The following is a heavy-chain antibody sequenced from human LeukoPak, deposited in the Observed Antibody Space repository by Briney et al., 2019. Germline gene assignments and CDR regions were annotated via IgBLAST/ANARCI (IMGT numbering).Heavy chain of an antibody. D-gene: IGHD3-22*01. CDR2: IIPILGIA. CDR3: TRVRESSDYYCLFDY. CDR1: GGTFSSYA. V-gene: IGHV1-69*04. J-gene: IGHJ4*02. Sequence: SVKVSCKASGGTFSSYAISWVRQAPGQGLEWMGRIIPILGIANYAQKFQGRVTITADKSTSTAYMELSSLRSEDTAVYYCTRVRESSDYYCLFDYWGQGTLVTVSS.